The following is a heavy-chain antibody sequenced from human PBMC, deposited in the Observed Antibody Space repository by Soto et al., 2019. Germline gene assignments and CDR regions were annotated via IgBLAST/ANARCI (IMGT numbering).Heavy chain of an antibody. V-gene: IGHV1-3*01. CDR1: GYTFTSYA. CDR2: INAGNGNT. CDR3: ASRRVSGYDFWSGYYTPEDYGMDV. Sequence: ASVKVSCKASGYTFTSYAMHWVRQAPGQRLEWMGWINAGNGNTKYSQKFQGRVTITRDTSASTAYMELSSLRSEDTAVYYCASRRVSGYDFWSGYYTPEDYGMDVWGQGTTVTVSS. J-gene: IGHJ6*02. D-gene: IGHD3-3*01.